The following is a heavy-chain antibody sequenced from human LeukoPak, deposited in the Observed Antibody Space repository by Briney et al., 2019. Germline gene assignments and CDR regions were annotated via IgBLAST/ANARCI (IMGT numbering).Heavy chain of an antibody. Sequence: SETLSLTCTVSGGSISSYYWSWIRQPPGKGLEWIGYIYYSGSANYNPSLKSRVTISVDTSKNQFSLKLSSVTAADTAVYYCARGTYSSSWYVKEGFDYWGQGTLVTVSS. CDR2: IYYSGSA. CDR1: GGSISSYY. V-gene: IGHV4-59*01. J-gene: IGHJ4*02. D-gene: IGHD6-13*01. CDR3: ARGTYSSSWYVKEGFDY.